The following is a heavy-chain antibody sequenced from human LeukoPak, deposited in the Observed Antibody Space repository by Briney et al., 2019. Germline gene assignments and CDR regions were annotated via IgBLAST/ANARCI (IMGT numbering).Heavy chain of an antibody. CDR1: GFPLRHYA. Sequence: GGSLRLFCVASGFPLRHYAIHWVRQDPGEGLEGVSYLSSSSSTIYYADSVKGRFTISRDNAKNSLYLQMNSLRAEDTAVYYCASRSGSGWYFGYWGQGTLVTVS. CDR3: ASRSGSGWYFGY. CDR2: LSSSSSTI. D-gene: IGHD6-19*01. J-gene: IGHJ4*02. V-gene: IGHV3-48*01.